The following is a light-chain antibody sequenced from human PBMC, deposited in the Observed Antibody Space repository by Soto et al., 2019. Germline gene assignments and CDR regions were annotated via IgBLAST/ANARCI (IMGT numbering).Light chain of an antibody. J-gene: IGLJ1*01. V-gene: IGLV2-14*01. CDR3: SSYTSSHTRV. Sequence: QSVLTQPASVSGSPGQSITISCTGTSSDVGGYDFVSWYQHHPGKSPKLLIYDVNNRPSGLSYRFSGSKSGNTASLTISGLQTEYEADYYCSSYTSSHTRVFGTGTKLTVL. CDR2: DVN. CDR1: SSDVGGYDF.